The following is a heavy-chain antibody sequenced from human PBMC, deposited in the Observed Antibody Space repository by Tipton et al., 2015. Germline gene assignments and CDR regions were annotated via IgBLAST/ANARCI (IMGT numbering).Heavy chain of an antibody. CDR2: IYQGGST. CDR3: ARSGYTYGMDV. J-gene: IGHJ6*02. Sequence: TLSLTCAVSGGSISSGGFSWSWIRQPPGKGLEWIGYIYQGGSTNYNPSLKRRVTMSVDRPKNQFSLKLTSVTAADTAVYYCARSGYTYGMDVWGQGTTVTVSS. D-gene: IGHD5-12*01. CDR1: GGSISSGGFS. V-gene: IGHV4-30-2*01.